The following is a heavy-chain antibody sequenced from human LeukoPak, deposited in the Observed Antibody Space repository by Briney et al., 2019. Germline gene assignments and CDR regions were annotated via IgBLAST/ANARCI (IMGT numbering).Heavy chain of an antibody. CDR3: AKFYDGYSYGLLDY. D-gene: IGHD5-18*01. CDR1: GFTFSSYA. Sequence: EGPLRLSCAASGFTFSSYAMSWVRQAPGKGLEWVSAISGSGGSTYYADSVKGRFTISRDNSKNTLYLQMNSLRAEDTAVYYCAKFYDGYSYGLLDYWGQGTLVTVSS. V-gene: IGHV3-23*01. CDR2: ISGSGGST. J-gene: IGHJ4*02.